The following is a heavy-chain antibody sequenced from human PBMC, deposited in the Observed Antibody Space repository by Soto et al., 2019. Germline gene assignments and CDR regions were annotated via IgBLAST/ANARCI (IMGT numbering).Heavy chain of an antibody. CDR2: ISGSGGST. D-gene: IGHD2-15*01. CDR1: GFAFSSYA. Sequence: GGSLRLSCAASGFAFSSYAMSWVRQAPGKGLEWVSAISGSGGSTYYADSVKGRFTISRDNSKNTLYLQMNSLRAEDTAVYYCAKDPGGWLRRYCSGGSCYSDYWGQGTLVTVSS. J-gene: IGHJ4*02. V-gene: IGHV3-23*01. CDR3: AKDPGGWLRRYCSGGSCYSDY.